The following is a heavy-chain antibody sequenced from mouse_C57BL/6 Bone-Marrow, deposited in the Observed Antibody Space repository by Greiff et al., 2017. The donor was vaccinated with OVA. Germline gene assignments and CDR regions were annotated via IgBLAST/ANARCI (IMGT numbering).Heavy chain of an antibody. CDR1: GFTFSDAW. CDR2: IRNKANNHAT. D-gene: IGHD1-1*01. Sequence: EVMLVESGGGLVQPGGSMKLSCAASGFTFSDAWMDWVRQSPEKGLEWVAEIRNKANNHATYYAESVRGRFTISRDDSKSSVYLQMNSLRAEDTGIYYCTPYYCSRYWYFDVWGTGTTVTVSS. CDR3: TPYYCSRYWYFDV. V-gene: IGHV6-6*01. J-gene: IGHJ1*03.